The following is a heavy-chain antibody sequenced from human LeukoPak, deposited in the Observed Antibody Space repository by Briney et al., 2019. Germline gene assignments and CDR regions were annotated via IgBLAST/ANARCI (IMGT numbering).Heavy chain of an antibody. V-gene: IGHV3-74*01. Sequence: GGSLRLSCAASGFTFSSYCMHWVRQAPGKGLVWVSRINSDGSSTSYADSVKGRFTISRDNAKNTLYLQMNSLRAEDTAVYYCARDLPYYDYVWGSYRYTDYFDYWGQGTLVTVSS. J-gene: IGHJ4*02. CDR2: INSDGSST. CDR3: ARDLPYYDYVWGSYRYTDYFDY. D-gene: IGHD3-16*02. CDR1: GFTFSSYC.